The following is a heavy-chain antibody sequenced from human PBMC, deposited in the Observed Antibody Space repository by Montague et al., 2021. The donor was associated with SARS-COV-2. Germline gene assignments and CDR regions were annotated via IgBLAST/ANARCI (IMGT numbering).Heavy chain of an antibody. Sequence: YAISGDSVARTSAAWSWIRQSPSGGLEWLGRTYYRSKWYNNYAASVRSRITIDPDTSKNQFSLHLNSVTPEDTAVYYCARAPGPGDGGNGNFEYWGQGSLVTVSS. CDR1: GDSVARTSAA. V-gene: IGHV6-1*01. J-gene: IGHJ4*02. CDR2: TYYRSKWYN. CDR3: ARAPGPGDGGNGNFEY. D-gene: IGHD4-23*01.